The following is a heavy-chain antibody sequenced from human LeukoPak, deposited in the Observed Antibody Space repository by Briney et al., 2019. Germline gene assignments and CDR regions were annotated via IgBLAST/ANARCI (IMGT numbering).Heavy chain of an antibody. V-gene: IGHV4-4*02. D-gene: IGHD2-2*01. J-gene: IGHJ5*02. CDR1: GASISSTNW. CDR2: MHHSGRT. CDR3: ARAQEGCSRASCYLEP. Sequence: SETLSLTCAVSGASISSTNWWIWVRQPPGKGLEWIGEMHHSGRTNYNPSLKSRITISVDKSKNQVFLRLNSVAAADTALYYCARAQEGCSRASCYLEPWGQGTLVTVSS.